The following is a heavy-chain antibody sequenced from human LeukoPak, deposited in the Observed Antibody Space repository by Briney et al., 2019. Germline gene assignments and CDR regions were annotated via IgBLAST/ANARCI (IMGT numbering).Heavy chain of an antibody. V-gene: IGHV4-39*02. Sequence: PSETLSLTCTVSGGSISSSSYYWGWIRQPPGKGLEWIGSIYYSGSTYYNPSLKSRVTISVDTSKNQFSLKLSSVTAADTAVYYCARDLEGHICYFDYWGQGTLATVSS. CDR2: IYYSGST. CDR1: GGSISSSSYY. CDR3: ARDLEGHICYFDY. J-gene: IGHJ4*02. D-gene: IGHD2-21*01.